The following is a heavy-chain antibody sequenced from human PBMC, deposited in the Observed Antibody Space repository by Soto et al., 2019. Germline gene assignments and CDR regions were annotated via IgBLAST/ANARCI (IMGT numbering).Heavy chain of an antibody. J-gene: IGHJ4*02. Sequence: SVKVSCKASGGSFNSYAISRMRQAPGQGLEWMGAIIPTFGTPNYAQKFQGRVTITADESTSTAYMELSSLTSADTAVYFCARSLGRHPSGTPRRHSFGAGSLFPFDHWGQGTLVTVSS. D-gene: IGHD1-1*01. V-gene: IGHV1-69*13. CDR3: ARSLGRHPSGTPRRHSFGAGSLFPFDH. CDR2: IIPTFGTP. CDR1: GGSFNSYA.